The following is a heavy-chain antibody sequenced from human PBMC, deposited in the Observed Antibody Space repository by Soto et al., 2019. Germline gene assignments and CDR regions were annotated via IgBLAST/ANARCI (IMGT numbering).Heavy chain of an antibody. Sequence: EVQLLESGGGLVQPGGSLRLSCAASGFTFSSYAMSWVRQAPGKGLEWVSAISGSGGSTYYADSVKGRFTISRDNSKNAQYLQMNSIRAEDTAVYYCAKDFSPAAMGRYYYYYYGMDVWGQGTTVTVSS. CDR3: AKDFSPAAMGRYYYYYYGMDV. CDR1: GFTFSSYA. CDR2: ISGSGGST. V-gene: IGHV3-23*01. D-gene: IGHD2-2*01. J-gene: IGHJ6*02.